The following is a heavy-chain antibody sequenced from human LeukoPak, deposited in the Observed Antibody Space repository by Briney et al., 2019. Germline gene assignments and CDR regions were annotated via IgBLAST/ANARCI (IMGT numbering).Heavy chain of an antibody. CDR1: GFTFDDYA. CDR3: AKEEWLGKMNYFDY. Sequence: GGSLRLSCAASGFTFDDYAMSWVRQAPGKGLEWVSTILGSGGGDSTYYADSVKGRFTISRDNSKNTLFLQMNSLRDEDTAVYYCAKEEWLGKMNYFDYWGQGTLVTVSS. D-gene: IGHD3-3*01. V-gene: IGHV3-23*01. J-gene: IGHJ4*02. CDR2: ILGSGGGDST.